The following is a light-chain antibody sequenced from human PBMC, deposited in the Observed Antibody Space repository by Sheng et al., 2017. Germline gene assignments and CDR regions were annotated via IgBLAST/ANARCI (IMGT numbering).Light chain of an antibody. Sequence: EIVLTQSPATLSLSPGERATLSCRASQSVDTYLAWYQQKPGQAPRLVIYGASSRATGFPDRFSGSGSGTDFTLTISRLEPEDLAVYYCQQYGNSPWTFGQGTKVEIK. V-gene: IGKV3-20*01. J-gene: IGKJ1*01. CDR2: GAS. CDR1: QSVDTY. CDR3: QQYGNSPWT.